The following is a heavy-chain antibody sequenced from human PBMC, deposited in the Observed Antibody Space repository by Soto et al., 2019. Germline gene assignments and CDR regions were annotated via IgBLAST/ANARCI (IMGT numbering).Heavy chain of an antibody. CDR2: ISWNSGSI. D-gene: IGHD2-2*01. Sequence: GGSLRLSCAASGFTFDDYAMHWVRQAPGKGLEWVSGISWNSGSIGYADSVKGRFTISRDNSKNTLYLQMNSLRAEDTAVYYCANRAPDQLLDYWGQGTLVTVSS. J-gene: IGHJ4*02. V-gene: IGHV3-9*01. CDR3: ANRAPDQLLDY. CDR1: GFTFDDYA.